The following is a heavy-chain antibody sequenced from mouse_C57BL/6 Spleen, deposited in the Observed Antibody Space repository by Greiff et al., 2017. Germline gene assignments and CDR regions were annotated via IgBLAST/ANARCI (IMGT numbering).Heavy chain of an antibody. CDR3: ASWGILGGDE. CDR1: GFTFSDYG. CDR2: ISSGSSTI. V-gene: IGHV5-17*01. D-gene: IGHD3-1*01. J-gene: IGHJ4*01. Sequence: EVMLVESGGGLVKPGGSLKLSCAASGFTFSDYGMHWVRPAPEKGLEWVAYISSGSSTIYYADTVKGRFSISRANAKNTLFLQMTSLRSEDTAMYYWASWGILGGDEWGLITSVTVSS.